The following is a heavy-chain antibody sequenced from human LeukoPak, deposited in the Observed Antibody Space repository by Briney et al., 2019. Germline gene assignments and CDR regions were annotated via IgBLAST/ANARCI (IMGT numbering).Heavy chain of an antibody. CDR2: IYYSGST. J-gene: IGHJ3*02. Sequence: PSETLSLTCTVSGGSISSYYWSWIRQPPGKGLEWIGSIYYSGSTYYNPSLKSRVTISVDTSKNQFSLKLSSVTAADTAVYYCARHGKRRLLVPASDDIWGQGTMVTVSS. D-gene: IGHD2-2*01. CDR3: ARHGKRRLLVPASDDI. V-gene: IGHV4-59*05. CDR1: GGSISSYY.